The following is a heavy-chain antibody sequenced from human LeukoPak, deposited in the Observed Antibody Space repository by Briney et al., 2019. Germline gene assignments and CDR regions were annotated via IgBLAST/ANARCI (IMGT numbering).Heavy chain of an antibody. V-gene: IGHV3-30*02. J-gene: IGHJ6*03. CDR3: ASCEIPSYAHYYYYYMDV. CDR2: IRYDGSNK. Sequence: GGSLRLSCAASGFTFSSYGVHWVRQAPGKGLEWVAFIRYDGSNKYYADSVKGRFTISRDNSKNTLYLQMNSLRAEDTAVYYCASCEIPSYAHYYYYYMDVWGKGTTVTVSS. CDR1: GFTFSSYG. D-gene: IGHD3-16*01.